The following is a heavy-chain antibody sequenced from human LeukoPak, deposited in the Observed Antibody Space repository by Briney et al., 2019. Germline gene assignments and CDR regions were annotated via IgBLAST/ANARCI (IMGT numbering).Heavy chain of an antibody. D-gene: IGHD1-26*01. CDR1: GASISSSSSY. Sequence: SETLSLTCSVSGASISSSSSYWGWIRQPSGKGLEWIATINHSGTTHYNPALSGRVTISADTSNNHFSLKLNSVTAADTAVYFCARGTWIRGNYYNFDYWGQGALVTVSS. CDR2: INHSGTT. V-gene: IGHV4-39*07. J-gene: IGHJ4*02. CDR3: ARGTWIRGNYYNFDY.